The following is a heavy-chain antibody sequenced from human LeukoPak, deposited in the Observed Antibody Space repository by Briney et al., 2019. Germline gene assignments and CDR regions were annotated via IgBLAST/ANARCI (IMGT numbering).Heavy chain of an antibody. D-gene: IGHD6-13*01. CDR1: GFTFSSYA. CDR3: ARESAAGIIGSSKFDY. V-gene: IGHV3-30*04. J-gene: IGHJ4*02. CDR2: ISYDGSNK. Sequence: GGSLRLSCAASGFTFSSYAMHWVRQAPGKGLEWVAVISYDGSNKYYADSVKGRFTISRDNSKNTLYLQMNSLRAEDTAVYYCARESAAGIIGSSKFDYWGQGTLVTVSS.